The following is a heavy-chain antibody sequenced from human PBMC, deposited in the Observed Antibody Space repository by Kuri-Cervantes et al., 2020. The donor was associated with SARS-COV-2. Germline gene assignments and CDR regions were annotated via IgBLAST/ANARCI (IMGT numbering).Heavy chain of an antibody. CDR1: GFSLSTSGVG. CDR3: AHTQLLWFGELLGYFDY. J-gene: IGHJ4*02. CDR2: IYWNDDK. Sequence: SGPTLVKPTQTLTLTCTFSGFSLSTSGVGVGWIRQPPGKALEWLALIYWNDDKRYSPSLKSRLTITKDTSKNQVVLTMTNMDPVDTATYYCAHTQLLWFGELLGYFDYWGKGTLVTVSS. D-gene: IGHD3-10*01. V-gene: IGHV2-5*01.